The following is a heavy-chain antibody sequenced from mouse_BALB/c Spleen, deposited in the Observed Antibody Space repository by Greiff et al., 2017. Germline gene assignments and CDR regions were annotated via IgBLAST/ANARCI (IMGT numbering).Heavy chain of an antibody. J-gene: IGHJ2*01. Sequence: DVQLVESGGGLVQPGGSLKLSCAASGFTFSSYTMSWVRQTPEKRLEWVAYISNGGGSTYYPDTVKGRFTISRDNAKNTLYLQMSSLKSEDTAMYYCARQGDYDSYFDYWGQGTTLTVSS. CDR3: ARQGDYDSYFDY. D-gene: IGHD2-4*01. CDR1: GFTFSSYT. V-gene: IGHV5-12-2*01. CDR2: ISNGGGST.